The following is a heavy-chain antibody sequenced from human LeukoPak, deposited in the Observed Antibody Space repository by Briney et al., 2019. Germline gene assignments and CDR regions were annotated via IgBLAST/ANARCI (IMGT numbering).Heavy chain of an antibody. CDR3: ARDSVATRRSDYYYYYYMDV. CDR2: ISSSGSTI. V-gene: IGHV3-11*01. CDR1: GFTFSDYY. J-gene: IGHJ6*03. Sequence: PGGSLRLSCAASGFTFSDYYMSWIRQAPGKGLEWVSYISSSGSTIYYADSVKGRFTISRDNAKNSLYLQMNSLRAEDTAVYYCARDSVATRRSDYYYYYYMDVWGKGTTVTVSS. D-gene: IGHD5-12*01.